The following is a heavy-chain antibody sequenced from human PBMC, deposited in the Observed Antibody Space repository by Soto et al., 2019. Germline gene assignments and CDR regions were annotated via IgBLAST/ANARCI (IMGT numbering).Heavy chain of an antibody. D-gene: IGHD5-12*01. CDR3: ARWGGYGYAMDV. CDR1: AFTVSSNY. V-gene: IGHV3-53*04. Sequence: EVQLVESGGGLVQPGESLRLSCAASAFTVSSNYITWVRQIPGKGLEWVSLIYISGDTYYADSVKGRFTISRHDTENTGSLQMNSLRPEDTAVYYCARWGGYGYAMDVWGQGNTVTVSS. CDR2: IYISGDT. J-gene: IGHJ6*02.